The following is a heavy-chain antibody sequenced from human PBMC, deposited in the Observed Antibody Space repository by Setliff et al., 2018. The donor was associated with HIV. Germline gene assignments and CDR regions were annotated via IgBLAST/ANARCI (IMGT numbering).Heavy chain of an antibody. CDR2: IYHTGST. CDR3: ARGSYYDYVWGNYRYTGFDY. J-gene: IGHJ4*02. Sequence: SETLSLTCIVSGGSISSSSYYWGWIRQPPGKGLEWIGSIYHTGSTYYNPSLKSRVTISVDTSKNQFSLKLSSVTAADTAVYYCARGSYYDYVWGNYRYTGFDYWGQGTLVTVSS. CDR1: GGSISSSSYY. D-gene: IGHD3-16*02. V-gene: IGHV4-39*07.